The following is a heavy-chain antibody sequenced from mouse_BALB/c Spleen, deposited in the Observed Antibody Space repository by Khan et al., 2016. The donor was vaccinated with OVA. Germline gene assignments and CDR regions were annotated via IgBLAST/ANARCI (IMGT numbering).Heavy chain of an antibody. V-gene: IGHV9-3-1*01. CDR2: INTYTGEP. J-gene: IGHJ2*01. CDR3: ARFHGGY. CDR1: GYTFTDYV. Sequence: QIQLVQSGPDLKKPGETVKISCKASGYTFTDYVMNWVKQAAGKGLKWMGWINTYTGEPTYADDFKGRFAFSLETSASTAYLQINSLKNEDTATYFCARFHGGYWGQGTTLTVSS.